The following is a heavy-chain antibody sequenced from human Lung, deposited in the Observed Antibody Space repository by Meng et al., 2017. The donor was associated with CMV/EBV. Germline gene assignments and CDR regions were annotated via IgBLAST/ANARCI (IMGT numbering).Heavy chain of an antibody. Sequence: GESLKISCEASGFIVSSTYMSWVRQAPGKGLEWVSVIYSGGTTFKANSVKGRFTISRDNSKNTLFLQMNRLRAEDTAVYYCARSILSNGFDAFDIWGRGTMVTFSS. CDR2: IYSGGTT. V-gene: IGHV3-53*01. CDR3: ARSILSNGFDAFDI. CDR1: GFIVSSTY. J-gene: IGHJ3*02. D-gene: IGHD2/OR15-2a*01.